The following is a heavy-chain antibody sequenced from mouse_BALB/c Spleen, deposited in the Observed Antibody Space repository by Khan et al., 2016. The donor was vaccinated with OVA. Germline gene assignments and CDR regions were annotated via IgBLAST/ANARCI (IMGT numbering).Heavy chain of an antibody. V-gene: IGHV1-77*01. D-gene: IGHD1-1*02. CDR3: AGAGWYVFAY. CDR1: GYTFTDYV. Sequence: QVQLKESGPELVKPGASVKMSCKASGYTFTDYVMNWVKQRNGQGLEWIGQIYPGSDSTYYNEKFKGKATLTADRYSSTAYMQLSNLTSEDSAVYFCAGAGWYVFAYWGQGTLVTVSA. CDR2: IYPGSDST. J-gene: IGHJ3*01.